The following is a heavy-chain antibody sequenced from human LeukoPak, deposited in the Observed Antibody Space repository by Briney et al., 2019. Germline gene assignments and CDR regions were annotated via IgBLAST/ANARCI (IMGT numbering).Heavy chain of an antibody. J-gene: IGHJ3*02. CDR2: ISTDGYTT. CDR3: ARGTDYYDSSGYYFVWVAGSREAESAFDI. D-gene: IGHD3-22*01. V-gene: IGHV3-74*01. Sequence: PGGSLRLSCAASGLAFSAYKMHWVRQAPRKGLVWVSRISTDGYTTDYADFVQGRFTASRDNTKNTWSLEMNSLRAEDTAVYYCARGTDYYDSSGYYFVWVAGSREAESAFDIWGQGTMVTVSS. CDR1: GLAFSAYK.